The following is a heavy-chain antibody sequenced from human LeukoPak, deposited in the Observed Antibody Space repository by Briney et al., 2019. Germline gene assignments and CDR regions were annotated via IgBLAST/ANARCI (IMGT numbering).Heavy chain of an antibody. CDR2: ISTYNGDT. V-gene: IGHV1-18*01. CDR3: ARADDDSSGAYSFDY. Sequence: ASVKVSCKASGYTFTSYYMHWVRQAPGQGLEWMGWISTYNGDTNYAQKFQGRVTLTTDTSTNTAYMELRSLRSDDTAVYYCARADDDSSGAYSFDYWGQGTLVTVSS. D-gene: IGHD3-22*01. CDR1: GYTFTSYY. J-gene: IGHJ4*02.